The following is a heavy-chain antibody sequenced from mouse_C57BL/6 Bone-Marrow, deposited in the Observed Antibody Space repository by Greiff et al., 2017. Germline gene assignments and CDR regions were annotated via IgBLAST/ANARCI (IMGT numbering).Heavy chain of an antibody. D-gene: IGHD2-3*01. CDR1: GYTFTSYG. CDR2: IYPRSGNT. V-gene: IGHV1-81*01. J-gene: IGHJ4*01. CDR3: ARDDYYILDYAMDY. Sequence: QVQLQQSGAELARPGASVKLSCKASGYTFTSYGLSWVKQRTGQGLEWIGEIYPRSGNTYSNEKFTGQAPLAAYKSSSTAYMELRILTADDSAVYVCARDDYYILDYAMDYWGQGTSVTVSS.